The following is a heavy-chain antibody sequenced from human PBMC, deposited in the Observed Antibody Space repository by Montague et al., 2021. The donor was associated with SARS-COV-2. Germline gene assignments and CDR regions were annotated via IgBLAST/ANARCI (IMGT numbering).Heavy chain of an antibody. Sequence: PALVKPTQTLTLTCTFSGFSLSTSGVGVGWIRQPPGKALEWLALIYWDDDKRYSPSLKSRLTITKDTSKNQVVLTMTNMDPVDTATYYCARHITIYAFDIWGQGTMVTVSS. J-gene: IGHJ3*02. CDR3: ARHITIYAFDI. V-gene: IGHV2-5*02. CDR2: IYWDDDK. D-gene: IGHD3-3*01. CDR1: GFSLSTSGVG.